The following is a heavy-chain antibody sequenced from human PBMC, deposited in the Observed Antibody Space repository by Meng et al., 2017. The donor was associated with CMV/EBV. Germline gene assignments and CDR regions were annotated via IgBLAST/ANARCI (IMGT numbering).Heavy chain of an antibody. CDR3: ATPVGAYYFDY. D-gene: IGHD3-16*01. Sequence: LRLSCTVSGGSISSSSYYWGWIRQPPRKGLEWIGSINYSGRTYYNPSLKSRVTISVDTSKNQLSLKLRYVTAADTAVYYCATPVGAYYFDYWGQGTLVTVSS. J-gene: IGHJ4*02. V-gene: IGHV4-39*07. CDR1: GGSISSSSYY. CDR2: INYSGRT.